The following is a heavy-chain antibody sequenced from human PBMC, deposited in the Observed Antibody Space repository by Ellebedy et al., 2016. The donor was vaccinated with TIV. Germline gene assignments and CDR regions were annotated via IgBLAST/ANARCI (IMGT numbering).Heavy chain of an antibody. V-gene: IGHV3-23*01. CDR3: AKELVSRDSISFDY. D-gene: IGHD3-9*01. CDR1: GFPFSTYA. J-gene: IGHJ4*02. CDR2: IGPRSEYT. Sequence: PGGSLRLSCAASGFPFSTYAMAWVRQAPGMGPEWVSAIGPRSEYTFYADSVKGRFTSYRDNSRNTLYLQMYSLRADDTAIYYCAKELVSRDSISFDYWGLGTLVTVSS.